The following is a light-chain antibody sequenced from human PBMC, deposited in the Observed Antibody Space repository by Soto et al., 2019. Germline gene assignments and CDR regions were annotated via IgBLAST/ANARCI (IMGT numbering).Light chain of an antibody. CDR2: GAA. V-gene: IGKV3-20*01. J-gene: IGKJ1*01. CDR3: QEYNNWPPWT. Sequence: ELVLTQSPGTLSLSPGERATLSCRTSQSVSSNQLAWYQQKPGQAPRLLIYGAATRTTGIPDRFSGSGSGTNFTLTISRLETEDFAVYYCQEYNNWPPWTFGQGTKVDIK. CDR1: QSVSSNQ.